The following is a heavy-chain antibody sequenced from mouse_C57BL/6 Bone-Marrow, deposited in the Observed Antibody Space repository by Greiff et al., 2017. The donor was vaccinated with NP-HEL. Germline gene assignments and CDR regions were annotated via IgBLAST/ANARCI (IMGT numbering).Heavy chain of an antibody. CDR2: ISNGGGST. Sequence: DVHLVESGGGLVQPGGSLKLSCAASGFTFSDYYMYWVRQTPEKRLEWVAYISNGGGSTYYPDTVKGRFTISSDNAKNTLYLQMSRLKSEDTAMYYCARDGSSLDYWGQGTTLTVSS. CDR3: ARDGSSLDY. V-gene: IGHV5-12*01. D-gene: IGHD1-1*01. CDR1: GFTFSDYY. J-gene: IGHJ2*01.